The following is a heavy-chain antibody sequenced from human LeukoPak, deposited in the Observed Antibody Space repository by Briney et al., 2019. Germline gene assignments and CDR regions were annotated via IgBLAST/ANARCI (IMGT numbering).Heavy chain of an antibody. Sequence: SETLSLTCTVSGGSISSSSYYWGWIRQPPGKGLEWIGSIYYSGSTWYNPSLKSRVTISLDTSQTQISLRVTSVTAADTAVYYCARGTDYYDSSGWLDPWGQGTLVTVSS. V-gene: IGHV4-39*07. CDR2: IYYSGST. D-gene: IGHD3-22*01. J-gene: IGHJ5*02. CDR1: GGSISSSSYY. CDR3: ARGTDYYDSSGWLDP.